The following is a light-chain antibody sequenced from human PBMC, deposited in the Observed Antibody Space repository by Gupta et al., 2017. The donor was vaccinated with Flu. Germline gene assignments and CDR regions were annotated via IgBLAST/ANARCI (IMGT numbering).Light chain of an antibody. J-gene: IGLJ2*01. CDR3: CSYAGSYTWV. CDR1: NSDVGSYNY. V-gene: IGLV2-11*03. CDR2: HVT. Sequence: VTISCTGTNSDVGSYNYVSWSQQHPGKAPKFIIYHVTQRPSGVPDRFSGSRSGNTASLTISGLQAEDEAHYYCCSYAGSYTWVFGGGTKVTVL.